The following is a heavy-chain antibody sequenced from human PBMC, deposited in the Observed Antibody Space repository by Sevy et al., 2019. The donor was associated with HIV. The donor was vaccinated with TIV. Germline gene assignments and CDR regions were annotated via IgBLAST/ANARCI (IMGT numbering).Heavy chain of an antibody. Sequence: GGSLRLSCAASGFTFSNAWMSWVRQAPGKGLEWVGRIKSKIDGGTTDYAAPVKGRFTISRDDSKNTLYLQMNSLKTEDTAVYYCTTSQWELPQDAFDIWGQGTMVTVSS. CDR1: GFTFSNAW. CDR3: TTSQWELPQDAFDI. CDR2: IKSKIDGGTT. J-gene: IGHJ3*02. D-gene: IGHD1-26*01. V-gene: IGHV3-15*01.